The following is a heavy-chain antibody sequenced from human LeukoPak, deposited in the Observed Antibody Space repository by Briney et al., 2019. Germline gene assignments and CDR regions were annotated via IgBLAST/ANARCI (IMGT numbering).Heavy chain of an antibody. J-gene: IGHJ4*02. V-gene: IGHV3-30*02. CDR3: AGPNIAVAGTDY. CDR1: GFTFSNYA. D-gene: IGHD6-19*01. Sequence: GSLRLSCSASGFTFSNYAMHWVRQAPGKGLEWVTFIRYDGSNKYYADSVKGRFTISRDNSKNTLYLQMNSLRTEDTAVYYCAGPNIAVAGTDYWGQGTLVTVSS. CDR2: IRYDGSNK.